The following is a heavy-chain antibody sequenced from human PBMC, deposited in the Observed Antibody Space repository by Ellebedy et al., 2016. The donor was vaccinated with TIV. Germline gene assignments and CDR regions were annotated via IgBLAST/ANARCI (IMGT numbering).Heavy chain of an antibody. CDR3: AGESFNDADLDLWGLFDI. D-gene: IGHD1-7*01. Sequence: GESLKISCAASELTVSSNYMSWVRQAPGKGLEWVSVISVAGGTYYADSVKGRFTISRDNSRNTLFLQMNGLRAEDTAVYYCAGESFNDADLDLWGLFDIWGQGTTVTVSS. J-gene: IGHJ3*02. CDR1: ELTVSSNY. V-gene: IGHV3-66*01. CDR2: ISVAGGT.